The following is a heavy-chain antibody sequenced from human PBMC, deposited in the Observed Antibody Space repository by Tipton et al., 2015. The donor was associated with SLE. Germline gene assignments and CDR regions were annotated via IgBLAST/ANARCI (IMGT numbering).Heavy chain of an antibody. J-gene: IGHJ4*02. CDR2: INHSGST. CDR1: GGSFSGYC. CDR3: ARGVSAY. D-gene: IGHD1-26*01. V-gene: IGHV4-34*01. Sequence: TLSLTCAVYGGSFSGYCWSWIRQPPGKGLEWIGEINHSGSTNYNPSLKSRVTISVDTSKNQFSLKLSSVTAADTAVYYCARGVSAYWGQGTLVTVSS.